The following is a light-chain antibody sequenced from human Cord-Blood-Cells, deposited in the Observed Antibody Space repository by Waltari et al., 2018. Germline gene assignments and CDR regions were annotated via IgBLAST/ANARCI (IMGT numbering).Light chain of an antibody. CDR2: DAS. Sequence: DIQMTQSPSTLPASVGDRVTLTCRASQSISSRLAWYQQKPGKAPKLLIYDASSLESGAPSRFSGSGSGTEFTLTISSLQPDDFATYYCQQYNSYSYTFGQGTKLEIK. V-gene: IGKV1-5*01. CDR3: QQYNSYSYT. J-gene: IGKJ2*01. CDR1: QSISSR.